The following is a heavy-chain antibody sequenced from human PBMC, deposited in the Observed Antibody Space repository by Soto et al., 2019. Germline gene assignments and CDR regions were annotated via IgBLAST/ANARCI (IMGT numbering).Heavy chain of an antibody. V-gene: IGHV1-18*01. CDR3: ARATRGSGYDFSTGLGDY. D-gene: IGHD5-12*01. CDR1: GYTFTSYG. J-gene: IGHJ4*02. Sequence: GASVKVSCKASGYTFTSYGISWVRQAPGQGLEWMGWISAYNGNTNYAQKLQGRVTMTTDTSTSTAYMELRSLRSDDTAVYYCARATRGSGYDFSTGLGDYWGQGTLVTVSS. CDR2: ISAYNGNT.